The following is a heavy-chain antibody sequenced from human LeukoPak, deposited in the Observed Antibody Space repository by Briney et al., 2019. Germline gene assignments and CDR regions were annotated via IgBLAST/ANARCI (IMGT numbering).Heavy chain of an antibody. CDR2: INTDGSST. Sequence: PGGSLRLSCAASGFTFSSYWMHWVRQAPGKGLVWVSRINTDGSSTSYADSVKGRFTISRDNAKNTLYPQMNSLRAEDTAVYYCARGPRISSGWQVPGDWYFDLWGRGTLVTVSS. J-gene: IGHJ2*01. CDR1: GFTFSSYW. V-gene: IGHV3-74*01. D-gene: IGHD6-19*01. CDR3: ARGPRISSGWQVPGDWYFDL.